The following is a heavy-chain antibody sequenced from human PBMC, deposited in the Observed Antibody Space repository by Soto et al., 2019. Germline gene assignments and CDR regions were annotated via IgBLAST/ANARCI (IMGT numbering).Heavy chain of an antibody. J-gene: IGHJ4*02. D-gene: IGHD6-19*01. Sequence: PGESLKISCNGSGYSFTSYWIGWVRQMPGKGLEWMGIIWPGDSDTRYSPSFQGQVTISADKSINTAYLQWNSLKASDTAMYYCARPFDSSGWNDYWGQGTLVTVS. V-gene: IGHV5-51*01. CDR2: IWPGDSDT. CDR1: GYSFTSYW. CDR3: ARPFDSSGWNDY.